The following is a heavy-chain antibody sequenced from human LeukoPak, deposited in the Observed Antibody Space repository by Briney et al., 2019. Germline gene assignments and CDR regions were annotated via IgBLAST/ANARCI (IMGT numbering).Heavy chain of an antibody. CDR2: IYHSGST. CDR1: GYSISSDYY. Sequence: PSETLSLTCVVSGYSISSDYYWGCIRQPPGKGLEWIGSIYHSGSTYYNPSLKSRVTISADTSKNQFSLKLSSVTAADTAVYYCATEVGQWLVRTWGQGTLVTVSS. D-gene: IGHD6-19*01. J-gene: IGHJ5*02. CDR3: ATEVGQWLVRT. V-gene: IGHV4-38-2*01.